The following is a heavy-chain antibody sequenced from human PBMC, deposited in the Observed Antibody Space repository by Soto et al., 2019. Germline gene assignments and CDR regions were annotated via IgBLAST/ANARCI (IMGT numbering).Heavy chain of an antibody. CDR1: GGSISSGGSY. V-gene: IGHV4-30-4*08. J-gene: IGHJ4*02. Sequence: SETLSLTCTVSGGSISSGGSYWGWIRQPPGKGLEWIGYIYYSGNTILNPSLRSRVTLSVDTSKNQFSLNLSSVTAADTAVYYCVRYCSTTKCPFDYWGQGTLVTVSS. CDR3: VRYCSTTKCPFDY. D-gene: IGHD2-2*01. CDR2: IYYSGNT.